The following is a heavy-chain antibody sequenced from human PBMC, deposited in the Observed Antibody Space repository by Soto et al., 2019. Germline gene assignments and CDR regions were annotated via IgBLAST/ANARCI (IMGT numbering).Heavy chain of an antibody. CDR1: GFTFSSYG. J-gene: IGHJ6*02. CDR3: AKTITIFVYYYYHGMDV. CDR2: ISYDGSNK. Sequence: GGSLRLSCAASGFTFSSYGMHWVRQAPGKGLEWVAVISYDGSNKYYADSVKGRFTISRDNSKNTLYLQMNSLRAEDTAVYYCAKTITIFVYYYYHGMDVWGQGTTVTVSS. D-gene: IGHD3-3*01. V-gene: IGHV3-30*18.